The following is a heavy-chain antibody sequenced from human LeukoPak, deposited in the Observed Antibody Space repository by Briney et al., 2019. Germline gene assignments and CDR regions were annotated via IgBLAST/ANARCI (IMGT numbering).Heavy chain of an antibody. CDR2: INDSGST. Sequence: SETLSLTCAVYVGSFSGYYWSWIRQPPGKGLEWIGEINDSGSTDYNTSLKSRVTISVDTSKNQFSLKLSSVNAADTAVYYCASSLVGVTRVVYWGQGTLVTVSS. CDR3: ASSLVGVTRVVY. D-gene: IGHD2-15*01. J-gene: IGHJ4*02. CDR1: VGSFSGYY. V-gene: IGHV4-34*01.